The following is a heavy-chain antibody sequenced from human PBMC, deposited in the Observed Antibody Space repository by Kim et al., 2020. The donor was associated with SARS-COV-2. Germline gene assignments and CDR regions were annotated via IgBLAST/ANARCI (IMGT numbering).Heavy chain of an antibody. V-gene: IGHV1-2*04. J-gene: IGHJ3*02. D-gene: IGHD6-19*01. Sequence: AQKFHGWVTMTRDTSISTADMELSRLRSDDTAVYYCARAVAGGYDAFDIWGQGTMVTVSS. CDR3: ARAVAGGYDAFDI.